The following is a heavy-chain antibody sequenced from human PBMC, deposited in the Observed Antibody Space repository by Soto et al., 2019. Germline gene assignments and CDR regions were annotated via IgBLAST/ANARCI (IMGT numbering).Heavy chain of an antibody. CDR1: GGSISSYY. V-gene: IGHV4-59*01. CDR2: IYYSGST. Sequence: SETLSLTCTVSGGSISSYYWSWIRQPPGKGLEWIGYIYYSGSTNYNPSLKSRVTISVDTSKNQFSLKLSSVTAADTAVYYCARDSGSNLDYWGQGTLVTVSS. J-gene: IGHJ4*02. D-gene: IGHD6-13*01. CDR3: ARDSGSNLDY.